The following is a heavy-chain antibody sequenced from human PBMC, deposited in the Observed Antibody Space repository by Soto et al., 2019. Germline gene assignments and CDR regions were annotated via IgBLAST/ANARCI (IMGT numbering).Heavy chain of an antibody. Sequence: PETLCLTCTGSGGSVSRGSNRWTWIRQPPGKGLEYIGSIYYTGSTNYNSSLKSRVSISLDAPINHFSLKMTSVTAADTAVYFCARGGYHNWFEPWVLGSLVT. CDR2: IYYTGST. J-gene: IGHJ5*02. V-gene: IGHV4-61*03. D-gene: IGHD2-2*01. CDR3: ARGGYHNWFEP. CDR1: GGSVSRGSNR.